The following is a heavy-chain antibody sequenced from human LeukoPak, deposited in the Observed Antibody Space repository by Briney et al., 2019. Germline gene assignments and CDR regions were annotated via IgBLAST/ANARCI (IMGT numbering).Heavy chain of an antibody. V-gene: IGHV4-59*01. CDR3: ARSDSWTLNFDS. CDR1: GDSISSYY. CDR2: ICYSEST. D-gene: IGHD6-13*01. J-gene: IGHJ4*02. Sequence: SETLSLTCTVSGDSISSYYWSWIRQPPGKGLEWIGYICYSESTNYNPSLKSRVTISVDTSKNQFSLKLSSVTAADTAVYYCARSDSWTLNFDSWGQGTLVTVSS.